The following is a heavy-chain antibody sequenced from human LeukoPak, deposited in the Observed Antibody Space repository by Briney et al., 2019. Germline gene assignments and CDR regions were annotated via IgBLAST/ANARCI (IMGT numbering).Heavy chain of an antibody. CDR1: GGSISSYY. CDR2: IYYSGST. Sequence: PSETLSLTCTVSGGSISSYYWSWIRQPPGKGLEWIGYIYYSGSTNYNPSLKSRVTISVDTSKNQFSLKLSSVTAADTAVYYCARQRGYSCGGIDYWGQGTLVTVSS. J-gene: IGHJ4*02. CDR3: ARQRGYSCGGIDY. D-gene: IGHD5-18*01. V-gene: IGHV4-59*01.